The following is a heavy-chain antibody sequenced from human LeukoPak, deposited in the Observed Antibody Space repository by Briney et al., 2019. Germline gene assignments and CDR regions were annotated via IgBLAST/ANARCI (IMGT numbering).Heavy chain of an antibody. CDR2: INWNGGST. D-gene: IGHD2-21*02. Sequence: GGSLRLSCAASGFTFDDYGMSWVRQAPGKGLEWVSGINWNGGSTGYADSVKGRFTISRDNAKNSLYLQMNSLRAEDTALYYCARLAYCGGDCPHNYYMDVWGKGTTVTVSS. CDR1: GFTFDDYG. CDR3: ARLAYCGGDCPHNYYMDV. V-gene: IGHV3-20*04. J-gene: IGHJ6*03.